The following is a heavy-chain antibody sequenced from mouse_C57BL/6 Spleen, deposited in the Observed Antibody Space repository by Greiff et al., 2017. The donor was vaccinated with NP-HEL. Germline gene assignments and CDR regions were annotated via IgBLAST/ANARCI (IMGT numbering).Heavy chain of an antibody. V-gene: IGHV5-6*01. CDR3: ARRRLFDY. J-gene: IGHJ2*01. CDR2: ISSGGSYT. CDR1: GFTFSSYG. Sequence: EVQVVESGGDLVKPGGSLKLSCAASGFTFSSYGMSWVRQTPDKRLEWVATISSGGSYTYYPDSVKGRFTISRDNAKNTLYLQMSSLKSEDTAMYYCARRRLFDYWGQGTTLTVSS.